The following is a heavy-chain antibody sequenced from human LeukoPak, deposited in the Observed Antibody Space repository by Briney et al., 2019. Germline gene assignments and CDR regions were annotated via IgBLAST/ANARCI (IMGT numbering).Heavy chain of an antibody. CDR2: IYHSGST. CDR1: GYSISSGYY. V-gene: IGHV4-38-2*02. CDR3: ARDRSEFDY. Sequence: SETLSLTCAVSGYSISSGYYWGWIRQPPGKGLEWIGSIYHSGSTYYNPSLKSRVAISVDTSKNQFSLKLSSVTAADTAVYYCARDRSEFDYWGQGTLVTVSS. J-gene: IGHJ4*02.